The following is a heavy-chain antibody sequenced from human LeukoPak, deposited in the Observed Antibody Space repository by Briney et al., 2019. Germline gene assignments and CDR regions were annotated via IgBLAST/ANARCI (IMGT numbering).Heavy chain of an antibody. CDR2: IYYSGST. V-gene: IGHV4-59*01. CDR3: SHGYDSSGLDFQH. D-gene: IGHD3-22*01. CDR1: GGSISNYY. Sequence: SETLSLTCTVSGGSISNYYWSWIRQPPGKGLEWIGYIYYSGSTNYNPSLKSRVTISVDTSKNQFSLKLSSVTAADTAVYYCSHGYDSSGLDFQHWGQGTLVTVSS. J-gene: IGHJ1*01.